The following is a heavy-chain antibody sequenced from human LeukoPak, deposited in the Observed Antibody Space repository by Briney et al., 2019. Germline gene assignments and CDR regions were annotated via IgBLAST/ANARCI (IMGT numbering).Heavy chain of an antibody. V-gene: IGHV3-7*05. Sequence: GGSLRLSCEASTFSFSNYWMNWVRQAPGKGLEWVANINKDGREIYYVDSVKGRFTISRDNAKNSLYLQMNSLRVEDTAVYYCARAFGVLVTATGWFDPWGQGTLVTVSS. D-gene: IGHD2-15*01. CDR3: ARAFGVLVTATGWFDP. CDR2: INKDGREI. CDR1: TFSFSNYW. J-gene: IGHJ5*02.